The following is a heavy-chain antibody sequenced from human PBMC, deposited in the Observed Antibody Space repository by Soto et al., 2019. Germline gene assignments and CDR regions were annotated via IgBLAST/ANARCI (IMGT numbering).Heavy chain of an antibody. CDR3: ARDRPRAIYSSDYFHYGLDV. CDR2: IFYNDSA. D-gene: IGHD3-22*01. V-gene: IGHV4-61*08. CDR1: GGSVSSGDYY. J-gene: IGHJ6*02. Sequence: QVQLQGSGPGLVRPSETLSLTCTVSGGSVSSGDYYWSWIRQPPGKGLEWIGCIFYNDSATYNPSLKSRVTISLDRSKNQFSLRLTSMTTEDTALYYCARDRPRAIYSSDYFHYGLDVWGLGTTVTVSS.